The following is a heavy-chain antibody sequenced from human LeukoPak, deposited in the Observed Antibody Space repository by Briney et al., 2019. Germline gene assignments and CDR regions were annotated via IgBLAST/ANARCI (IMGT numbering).Heavy chain of an antibody. CDR3: ARVTVGYYDFWSGYSGYFDY. J-gene: IGHJ4*02. V-gene: IGHV3-74*01. Sequence: GGSLRLSCAASGFTFSSYWVHWVRQAPGKGLVWVSRINSDGSSTSYADSVKGRFTISRDNAKNTLYLQMNSLRAEDTAVYYCARVTVGYYDFWSGYSGYFDYWGQGTLVTVSS. CDR2: INSDGSST. CDR1: GFTFSSYW. D-gene: IGHD3-3*01.